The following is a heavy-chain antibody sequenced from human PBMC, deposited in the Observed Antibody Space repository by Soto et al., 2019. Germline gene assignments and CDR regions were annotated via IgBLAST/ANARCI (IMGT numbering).Heavy chain of an antibody. CDR3: AKVAPFILGSPF. CDR2: ITGSGGVT. CDR1: GFDFSGSE. J-gene: IGHJ4*02. Sequence: EVKLVESGGALGQPGGSLRLSCTASGFDFSGSEMNWFRQAAGKGLEWVAYITGSGGVTFHADSVKGRFSISRDNAKNSLFLDMSDLTADDTGVYYCAKVAPFILGSPFWGQGTLVTVSS. D-gene: IGHD2-21*01. V-gene: IGHV3-48*03.